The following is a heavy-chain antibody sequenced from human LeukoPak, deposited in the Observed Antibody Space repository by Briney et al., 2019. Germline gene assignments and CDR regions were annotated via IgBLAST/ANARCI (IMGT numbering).Heavy chain of an antibody. Sequence: PGRSLRLSCAASGFTFSSYGMHWVRKAPGKGLEWVAVISYDGSNKYYAASVKGRFTISRDNSKNTLYLQMNSLRAEDTAVYYCANGDFDYWGQGTLVTVSS. CDR2: ISYDGSNK. J-gene: IGHJ4*02. V-gene: IGHV3-30*18. CDR3: ANGDFDY. CDR1: GFTFSSYG.